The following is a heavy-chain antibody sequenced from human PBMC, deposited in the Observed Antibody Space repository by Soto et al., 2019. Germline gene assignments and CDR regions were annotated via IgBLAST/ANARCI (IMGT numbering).Heavy chain of an antibody. J-gene: IGHJ3*02. Sequence: GGSLRLSCAASGFTFSSYAMSWVRQAPGKGLEWVSAISGSGGSTYYADSVKGRFTISRDNSKNTLYLQMNSLRAEDTAVYYCAKGIVVVPAKTPGGAFDIWGQGTRVTVSS. CDR2: ISGSGGST. CDR1: GFTFSSYA. D-gene: IGHD2-21*01. V-gene: IGHV3-23*01. CDR3: AKGIVVVPAKTPGGAFDI.